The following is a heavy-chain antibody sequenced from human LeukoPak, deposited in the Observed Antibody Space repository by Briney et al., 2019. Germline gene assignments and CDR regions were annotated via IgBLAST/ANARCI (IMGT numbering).Heavy chain of an antibody. CDR1: GFTFSDYY. CDR3: ARGGGYSSSWYTIYGMDV. Sequence: PGGSLRLSCAASGFTFSDYYMSWIRQAPGKGLEWVSYISSRGSTIYYADSVKGRFTISRDNAKSSLYLQMNSLRAEATAVYYCARGGGYSSSWYTIYGMDVWGQGTTVTVSS. D-gene: IGHD6-13*01. CDR2: ISSRGSTI. V-gene: IGHV3-11*01. J-gene: IGHJ6*02.